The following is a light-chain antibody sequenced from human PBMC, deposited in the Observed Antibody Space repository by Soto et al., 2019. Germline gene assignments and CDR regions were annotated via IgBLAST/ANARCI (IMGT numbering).Light chain of an antibody. V-gene: IGKV1-6*01. Sequence: AIQMTQSPSSLSASVGDRVTITCRASQGIRNDLGWYQQKPGKAPKLLIYAASSLQSGVPSRFSGSGSGTEFTLTISSLQPDDFATYYCQQYESYLSFGGGTKVDIK. CDR3: QQYESYLS. CDR2: AAS. CDR1: QGIRND. J-gene: IGKJ4*01.